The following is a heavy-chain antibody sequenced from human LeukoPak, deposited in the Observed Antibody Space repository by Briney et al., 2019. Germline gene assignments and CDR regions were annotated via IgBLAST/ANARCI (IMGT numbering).Heavy chain of an antibody. CDR2: ISSSGSTI. J-gene: IGHJ4*02. CDR1: GFTFSSYE. D-gene: IGHD5-18*01. CDR3: ARGGYKYSYGSSFDY. Sequence: GGSLRLSCAASGFTFSSYEMNWVRQAPGKGLEWVSYISSSGSTIYYADSVKGRFTISRDNAKNSLYLQMNSLRAEDTAVYYCARGGYKYSYGSSFDYWGQGTLVTVSS. V-gene: IGHV3-48*03.